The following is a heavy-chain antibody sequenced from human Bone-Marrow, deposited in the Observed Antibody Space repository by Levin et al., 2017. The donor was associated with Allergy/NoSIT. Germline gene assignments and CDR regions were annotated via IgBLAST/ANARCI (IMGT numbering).Heavy chain of an antibody. CDR2: VFDRDNT. V-gene: IGHV4-31*03. D-gene: IGHD5-18*01. CDR1: GGSINTRAFY. Sequence: PSETLSLTCTVSGGSINTRAFYWSWVRQLPGKGLEWIGYVFDRDNTNYNPSLKGRGTISADTSENQFSLKLTAVTAADTAVYYCARGPDTAKVGYWGQGILVIVSS. CDR3: ARGPDTAKVGY. J-gene: IGHJ4*02.